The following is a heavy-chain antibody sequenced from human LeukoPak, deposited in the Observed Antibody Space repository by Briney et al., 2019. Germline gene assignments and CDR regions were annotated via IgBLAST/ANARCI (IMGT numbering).Heavy chain of an antibody. J-gene: IGHJ4*02. CDR2: ISYDGSDK. CDR3: ARGGGLLPDY. CDR1: QFKFSSYG. V-gene: IGHV3-30*19. D-gene: IGHD3-10*01. Sequence: PGGSLRLSCAASQFKFSSYGMHWVRQAPGKGLEWVAVISYDGSDKYYADSVKGRFTISRDNSKNTLYLQMNSLRAEDTAVYYCARGGGLLPDYWGQGTLVTVSS.